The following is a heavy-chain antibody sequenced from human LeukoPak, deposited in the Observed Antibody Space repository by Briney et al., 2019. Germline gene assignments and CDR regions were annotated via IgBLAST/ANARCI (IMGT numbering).Heavy chain of an antibody. J-gene: IGHJ4*02. D-gene: IGHD1-26*01. V-gene: IGHV4-34*01. CDR2: INHSGNT. CDR1: GGSFSDHY. CDR3: ASQYGSYYAN. Sequence: SETLSLTCAVYGGSFSDHYCAWIPQSPEKGLEWIGEINHSGNTNYNPSLKSRVTTSIDTSKNQFSLKLNSVTAADTAVYYCASQYGSYYANWGQGTLVTVSS.